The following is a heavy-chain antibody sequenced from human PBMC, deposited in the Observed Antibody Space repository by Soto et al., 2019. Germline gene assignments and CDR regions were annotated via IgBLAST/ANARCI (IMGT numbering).Heavy chain of an antibody. CDR2: ISISGSSI. CDR3: AKDIEQPRLFFDY. CDR1: GFTFRDYY. J-gene: IGHJ4*01. Sequence: GGSLRLSCAASGFTFRDYYMSWIRQAPGKGLEWISYISISGSSIYYADSVKGRFTISRDDAKNSLYLQMNSLRAEDPAVYYCAKDIEQPRLFFDYWAQGTLVTVSS. D-gene: IGHD1-1*01. V-gene: IGHV3-11*01.